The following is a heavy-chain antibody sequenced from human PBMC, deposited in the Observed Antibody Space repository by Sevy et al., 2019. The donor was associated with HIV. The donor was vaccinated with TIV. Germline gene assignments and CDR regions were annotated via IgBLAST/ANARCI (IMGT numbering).Heavy chain of an antibody. CDR2: ISAYNGNT. D-gene: IGHD2-2*02. CDR3: ARLLLGYCSSTSCYTEDFDY. J-gene: IGHJ4*02. V-gene: IGHV1-18*01. CDR1: GYTFTSYG. Sequence: ASVKVSCKASGYTFTSYGISWVRQAPGQGLEWMGWISAYNGNTNYAQKLQGRVTMTTDTSTSTAYMELRSLRSDDTAVYYCARLLLGYCSSTSCYTEDFDYRGQGTLVTVSS.